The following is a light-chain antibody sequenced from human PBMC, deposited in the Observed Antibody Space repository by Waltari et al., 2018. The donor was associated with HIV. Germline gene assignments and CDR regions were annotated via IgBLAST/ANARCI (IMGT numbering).Light chain of an antibody. J-gene: IGLJ3*02. V-gene: IGLV3-1*01. Sequence: SYELTQPPSMSVSPGQTASITCSGDKLGDKYVCWYQQKPGQSPVLVIYQNKKRPSGIPERFSGSSSGTTVTLTISGVQAEDEADYYCQSSDSSDISVFGGGTKLTVL. CDR2: QNK. CDR3: QSSDSSDISV. CDR1: KLGDKY.